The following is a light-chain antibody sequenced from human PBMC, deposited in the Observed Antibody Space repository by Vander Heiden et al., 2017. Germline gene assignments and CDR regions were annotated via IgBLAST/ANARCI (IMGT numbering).Light chain of an antibody. J-gene: IGLJ3*02. Sequence: AVVTQEPSLTVSPAGTVTLTGAPSTGSVTSAHSPYWLQQKPGQAPRKLIFDTRYKHLWTPSRCSGSPLGGKAALTLSGAQAEDEDEYDCLLSDSGVWVFGGGTKLTVL. CDR1: TGSVTSAHS. CDR2: DTR. V-gene: IGLV7-46*01. CDR3: LLSDSGVWV.